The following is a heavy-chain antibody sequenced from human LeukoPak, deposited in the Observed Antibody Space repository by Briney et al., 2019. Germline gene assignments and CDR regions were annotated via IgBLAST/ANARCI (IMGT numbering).Heavy chain of an antibody. J-gene: IGHJ4*02. D-gene: IGHD2-15*01. V-gene: IGHV3-23*01. Sequence: GGSLRLSCAASGFTFSSYAMSWVRQAPGKGLEWVSAISGSGGSTYYADSVKGRFTISGDNSKNTLYLQMNSLRAEDTAVYYCAGNCSGGSCWDYWGQGTLVTVSS. CDR1: GFTFSSYA. CDR3: AGNCSGGSCWDY. CDR2: ISGSGGST.